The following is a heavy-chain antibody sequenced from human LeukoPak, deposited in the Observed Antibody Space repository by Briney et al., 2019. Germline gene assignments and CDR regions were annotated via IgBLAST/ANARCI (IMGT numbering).Heavy chain of an antibody. J-gene: IGHJ6*03. D-gene: IGHD3-3*01. CDR3: TRGFYDFWSGYPYYYYYYYMDV. CDR2: IRSKAYGGTT. CDR1: GFTFGDYA. Sequence: PGGSLRLSCTASGFTFGDYAMSWVRQAPGKGLGWVGFIRSKAYGGTTEYAASVKGRFTISRDDSKSIAYLQMNSLKTEDTAVYYCTRGFYDFWSGYPYYYYYYYMDVWGKGITVTVSS. V-gene: IGHV3-49*04.